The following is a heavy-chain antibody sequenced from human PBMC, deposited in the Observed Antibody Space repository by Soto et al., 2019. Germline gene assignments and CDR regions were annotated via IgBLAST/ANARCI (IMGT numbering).Heavy chain of an antibody. Sequence: VQLVESGGGVVQPGRSLRLLCEASGFTFSRYGMHWVRQAPGMGLEWVAVISWDGLAQYFGDSVKGRFTISRDNSQNTLYLQMKSLRTEDTAIYYCAKETIQVGGPNYFDYWGQGVLVTVSS. D-gene: IGHD1-1*01. V-gene: IGHV3-30*18. J-gene: IGHJ4*02. CDR3: AKETIQVGGPNYFDY. CDR1: GFTFSRYG. CDR2: ISWDGLAQ.